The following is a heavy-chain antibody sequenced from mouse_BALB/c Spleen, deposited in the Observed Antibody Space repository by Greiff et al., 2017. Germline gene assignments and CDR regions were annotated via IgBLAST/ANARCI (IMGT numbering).Heavy chain of an antibody. D-gene: IGHD2-2*01. Sequence: EVKLMESGPGLVKPSQSLSLTCTVTGYSITSDYAWNWIRQFPGNKLEWMGYISYSGSTSYNPSLKSRISITRDTSKNQFFLQLNSVTTEDTATYYCAREGLYYAMDYWGQGTSVTVSS. CDR2: ISYSGST. CDR1: GYSITSDYA. J-gene: IGHJ4*01. V-gene: IGHV3-2*02. CDR3: AREGLYYAMDY.